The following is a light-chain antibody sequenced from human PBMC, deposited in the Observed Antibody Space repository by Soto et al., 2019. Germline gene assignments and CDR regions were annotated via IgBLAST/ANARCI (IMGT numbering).Light chain of an antibody. J-gene: IGLJ1*01. Sequence: QSVLTQPASVSGSPGQSITVSCAGTSSDVGGYNLVSWYQQHPGKAPKLIIYEGTERPSGISPRFSGSKSGNTASLTISGLQAEDEADYYCSSDTTSSIYVFGCATKLTV. CDR1: SSDVGGYNL. CDR3: SSDTTSSIYV. V-gene: IGLV2-23*01. CDR2: EGT.